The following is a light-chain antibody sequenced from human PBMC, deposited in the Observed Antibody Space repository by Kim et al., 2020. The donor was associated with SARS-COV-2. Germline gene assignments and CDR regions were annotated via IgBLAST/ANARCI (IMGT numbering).Light chain of an antibody. Sequence: GDRVTITCRAIQPIINFLNWYQQRPGKAPRFVISAASSLQSGVPSRFSVSGSWTEFVLSINSLQPEDFATYYCQQTYSNPWTFGRGTKVDIK. J-gene: IGKJ1*01. CDR2: AAS. V-gene: IGKV1-39*01. CDR1: QPIINF. CDR3: QQTYSNPWT.